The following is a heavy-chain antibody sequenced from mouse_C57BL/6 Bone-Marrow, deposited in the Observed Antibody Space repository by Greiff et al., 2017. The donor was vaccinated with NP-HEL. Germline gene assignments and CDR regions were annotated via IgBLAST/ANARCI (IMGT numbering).Heavy chain of an antibody. D-gene: IGHD2-14*01. J-gene: IGHJ3*01. Sequence: VKLQESGAELARPGASVKLSCKASGYTFTSYGISWVKQRTGQGLEWIGEIYPRSGNTYYNEKFKGKATLTADKSSSTAYMKLRSLTSEDSAVYVCARWRYHAWFAYWGQGTTLTVSA. CDR3: ARWRYHAWFAY. CDR2: IYPRSGNT. CDR1: GYTFTSYG. V-gene: IGHV1-81*01.